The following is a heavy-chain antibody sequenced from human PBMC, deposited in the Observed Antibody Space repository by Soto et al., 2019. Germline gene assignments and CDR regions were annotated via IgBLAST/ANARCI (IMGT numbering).Heavy chain of an antibody. CDR1: RGPVESSSC. CDR3: VRSVPAATWAYNGIDV. Sequence: LSLTCAVSRGPVESSSCWSWVRQAPGKGLEWIGEIYHSGTFNYNPSLASRVSVSVDKSTNQFSLNLNSVTAANTAVYYCVRSVPAATWAYNGIDVWPQGTTVTFSS. J-gene: IGHJ6*02. V-gene: IGHV4-4*02. D-gene: IGHD2-15*01. CDR2: IYHSGTF.